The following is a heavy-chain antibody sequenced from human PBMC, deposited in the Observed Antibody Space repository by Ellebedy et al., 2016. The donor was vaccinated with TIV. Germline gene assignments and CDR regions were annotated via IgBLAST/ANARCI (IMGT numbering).Heavy chain of an antibody. CDR2: IYSGGNT. J-gene: IGHJ4*02. V-gene: IGHV3-53*01. CDR1: GFTVSTNY. Sequence: PGGSLRLSCAASGFTVSTNYMSWVRQAPGKGLEWVSVIYSGGNTFYAKSVKGRFTISRDSSQNTLYLQMDSLRAEDTAVYYCASSPSQGYWGQGTLVTVSS. CDR3: ASSPSQGY.